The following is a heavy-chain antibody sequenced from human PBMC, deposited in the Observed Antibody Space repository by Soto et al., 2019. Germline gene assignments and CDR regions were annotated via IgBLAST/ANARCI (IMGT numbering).Heavy chain of an antibody. V-gene: IGHV1-18*01. CDR3: ARSGYCSSTSCPLKYYYYGMDV. J-gene: IGHJ6*02. CDR1: GYTFTNYG. Sequence: ASVKVSCKASGYTFTNYGIIWVRQAPGQGLEWMGWISTYNGNTNFAQKLQGRVTMTTDTSASTAYMELRSLRSDDTAVYYCARSGYCSSTSCPLKYYYYGMDVWGQGTTVTVS. D-gene: IGHD2-2*01. CDR2: ISTYNGNT.